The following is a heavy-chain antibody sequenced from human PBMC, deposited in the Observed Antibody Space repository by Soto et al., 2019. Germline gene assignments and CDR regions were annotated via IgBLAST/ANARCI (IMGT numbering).Heavy chain of an antibody. Sequence: GGSLRLCCAASGFTVSRNYMSWVRQAPGKGLEWVSVIYTGGDTYYADSVTGRFTISRDNSKNTLSLQMNSLRVEDTAVYYCASGATAAPDNWGQGTQVTVSS. J-gene: IGHJ4*02. D-gene: IGHD5-12*01. CDR1: GFTVSRNY. CDR2: IYTGGDT. V-gene: IGHV3-66*01. CDR3: ASGATAAPDN.